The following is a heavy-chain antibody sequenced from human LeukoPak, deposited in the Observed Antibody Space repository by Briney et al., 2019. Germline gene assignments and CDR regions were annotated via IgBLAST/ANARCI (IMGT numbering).Heavy chain of an antibody. CDR2: IKQDGSEK. V-gene: IGHV3-7*03. J-gene: IGHJ6*02. Sequence: GGSLRLSCAASGFTFSSYWMSWVRQAPGEGLQWVANIKQDGSEKYYVGSVKGRFTVSRDNAKNSLYLQMSSLRTEDTAVYYCGRDMDVWGQGTTVTVSS. CDR1: GFTFSSYW. CDR3: GRDMDV.